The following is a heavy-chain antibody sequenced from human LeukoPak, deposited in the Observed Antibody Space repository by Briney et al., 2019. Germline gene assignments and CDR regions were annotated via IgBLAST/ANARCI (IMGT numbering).Heavy chain of an antibody. D-gene: IGHD2-2*01. V-gene: IGHV4-34*01. Sequence: SETLSLTCAVYGGSFSGYYWSWIRQPPGKGLEWIGEINHSGSTNYNPSLKSRVTISVDTSKNQFSLKLSSVTAADTAVCYCARPLGYCSSTSCPSNWFDPWGQGTLVTVSS. J-gene: IGHJ5*02. CDR2: INHSGST. CDR3: ARPLGYCSSTSCPSNWFDP. CDR1: GGSFSGYY.